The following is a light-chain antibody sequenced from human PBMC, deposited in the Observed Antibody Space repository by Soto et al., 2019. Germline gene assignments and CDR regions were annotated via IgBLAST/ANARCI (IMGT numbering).Light chain of an antibody. CDR2: GAS. CDR1: QSVSSSY. Sequence: EIVLTQSPGTLSLSPGERATLSCRASQSVSSSYLAWYQHKPGQAPRLPIYGASSRATGIPDRFSGSGPGTDFTLTISKLEPEDFAVYYCQQYGSSPHSFGPGTKLEIK. V-gene: IGKV3-20*01. CDR3: QQYGSSPHS. J-gene: IGKJ2*01.